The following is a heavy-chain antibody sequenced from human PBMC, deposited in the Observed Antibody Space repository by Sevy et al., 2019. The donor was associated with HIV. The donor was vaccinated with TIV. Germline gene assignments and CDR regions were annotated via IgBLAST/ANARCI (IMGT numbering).Heavy chain of an antibody. D-gene: IGHD3-3*01. CDR2: IYSDSNT. CDR3: AKGLILEWSWYGMDV. V-gene: IGHV3-53*01. Sequence: GGSLRLSCAASGFTVSSNYMSWVRQAPGKGLEWVSVIYSDSNTYYADSVQGRFTISRDNSKNTLYLQMKSLRAEDTAVYYCAKGLILEWSWYGMDVWGQGTTVTVSS. J-gene: IGHJ6*02. CDR1: GFTVSSNY.